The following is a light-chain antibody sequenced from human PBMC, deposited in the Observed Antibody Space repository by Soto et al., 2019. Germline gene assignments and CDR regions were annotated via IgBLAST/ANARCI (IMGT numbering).Light chain of an antibody. CDR2: GNN. CDR3: QSYDSSLSGVV. Sequence: QAVVTQPPSVSGAPGQRVTISCTGSNSNIGAGYDVHWYQQLPGTAPKLLIYGNNNRPSGVPDRFSGSKSGTSASLVITGLQAEDEADYYCQSYDSSLSGVVFGGGTKVTVL. CDR1: NSNIGAGYD. V-gene: IGLV1-40*01. J-gene: IGLJ2*01.